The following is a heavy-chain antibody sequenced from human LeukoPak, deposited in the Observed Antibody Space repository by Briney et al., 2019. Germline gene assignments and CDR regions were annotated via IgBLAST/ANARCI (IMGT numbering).Heavy chain of an antibody. J-gene: IGHJ4*02. CDR1: GYTFTSYD. Sequence: ASVRVSCKASGYTFTSYDINWVRQAPGQGLEWMGWMNPNSGNTGYAQKFQGRVTMTRNTSISTAYMELSSLRSEDTAVYYCARAARYSSGWYEYWGQGTLVTVSS. CDR3: ARAARYSSGWYEY. V-gene: IGHV1-8*01. CDR2: MNPNSGNT. D-gene: IGHD6-19*01.